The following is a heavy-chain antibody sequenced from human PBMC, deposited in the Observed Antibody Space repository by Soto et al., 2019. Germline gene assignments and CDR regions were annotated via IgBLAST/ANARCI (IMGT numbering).Heavy chain of an antibody. V-gene: IGHV1-69*13. CDR3: AREVEVHTPVFGF. J-gene: IGHJ4*02. Sequence: GASVKVSCKASGGTFNNYAINWVRQAPGQGLEWMGDISPMFGKANYAQKFQGRVKITADDSTATAYLELSSLRSEDTALYYCAREVEVHTPVFGFWGQGSLVTVSS. D-gene: IGHD2-2*01. CDR1: GGTFNNYA. CDR2: ISPMFGKA.